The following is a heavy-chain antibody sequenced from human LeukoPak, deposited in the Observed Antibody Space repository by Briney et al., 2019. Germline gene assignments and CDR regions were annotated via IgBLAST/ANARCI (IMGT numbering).Heavy chain of an antibody. J-gene: IGHJ4*02. D-gene: IGHD1-26*01. CDR1: GFSLSTSGVG. CDR3: AHREDRKRAFDY. Sequence: SGPTLVNPTQTLTLTCTFSGFSLSTSGVGVGWIRQPPGKALEWLALIYWDDDKRYSASLKSRLTITKDTSRNQVVLTMTNMDPADTATYYCAHREDRKRAFDYWGQGTLVTVTS. CDR2: IYWDDDK. V-gene: IGHV2-5*02.